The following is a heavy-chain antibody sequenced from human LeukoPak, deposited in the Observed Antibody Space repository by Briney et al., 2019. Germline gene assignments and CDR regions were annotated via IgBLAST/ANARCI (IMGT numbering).Heavy chain of an antibody. CDR1: GFTFSSYS. Sequence: GGSLRLSCAASGFTFSSYSMNWVRQAPGKGLEWVSSISSSSSYIYYADSVKGRFTISRDNAKNSLYLQMNSLRVEDTAVYYCARVFRPSLTVFIIRGAFDIWGQRTMVTVSS. D-gene: IGHD3-3*01. CDR3: ARVFRPSLTVFIIRGAFDI. CDR2: ISSSSSYI. J-gene: IGHJ3*02. V-gene: IGHV3-21*01.